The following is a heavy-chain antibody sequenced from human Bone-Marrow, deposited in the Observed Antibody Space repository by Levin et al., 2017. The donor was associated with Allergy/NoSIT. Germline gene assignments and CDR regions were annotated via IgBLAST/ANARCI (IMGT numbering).Heavy chain of an antibody. D-gene: IGHD1-26*01. CDR2: ISWNGGTT. Sequence: GGSLRLSCAASGFTFDDYGMSWVRQAPGKGLEWVSAISWNGGTTAYADSVKGRFTISRDNAKNSLHLQMNSLRAEDTALYHCARRALVGTTETSWFDSWGQGTQVTVSS. CDR3: ARRALVGTTETSWFDS. J-gene: IGHJ5*01. CDR1: GFTFDDYG. V-gene: IGHV3-20*01.